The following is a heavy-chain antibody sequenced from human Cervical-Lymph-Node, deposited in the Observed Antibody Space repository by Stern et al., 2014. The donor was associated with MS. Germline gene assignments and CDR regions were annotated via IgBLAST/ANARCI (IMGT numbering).Heavy chain of an antibody. Sequence: QLQLQESGPGLVKPSQTLSLTCTVSGDSMSSRSYYWSWIRQLPGKGLEWIGYIYYGGSTDYNPSLKSRVTISVDTSKNQFSLKLSSVTAADTPVYYCAREMYSSYYYGMDVWGQGTTVPVS. CDR3: AREMYSSYYYGMDV. V-gene: IGHV4-31*03. D-gene: IGHD6-13*01. CDR2: IYYGGST. CDR1: GDSMSSRSYY. J-gene: IGHJ6*02.